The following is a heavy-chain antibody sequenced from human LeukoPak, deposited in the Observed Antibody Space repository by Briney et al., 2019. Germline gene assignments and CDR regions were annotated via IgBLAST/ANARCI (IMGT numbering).Heavy chain of an antibody. J-gene: IGHJ4*02. Sequence: ASVKVSCKASGYTFTSYGISWVRQAPGQGLEWMGWISAYNGNTNYAQKFQGRVTMTTDTSTSTAYMELRSLRSDDTAVYYCARRRSPIAVAADPLAYWGQGTLVTVSS. D-gene: IGHD6-19*01. CDR1: GYTFTSYG. V-gene: IGHV1-18*01. CDR3: ARRRSPIAVAADPLAY. CDR2: ISAYNGNT.